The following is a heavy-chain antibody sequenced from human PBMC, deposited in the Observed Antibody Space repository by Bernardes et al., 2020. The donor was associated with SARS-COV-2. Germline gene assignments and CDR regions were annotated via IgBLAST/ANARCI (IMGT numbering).Heavy chain of an antibody. CDR2: ISWNSGSI. J-gene: IGHJ3*02. CDR3: AKFAIERFGEFNAFDI. D-gene: IGHD3-10*01. V-gene: IGHV3-9*01. CDR1: GFTFDDYA. Sequence: GGSLRLSCAASGFTFDDYAMHWVRQAPGKGLEWVSGISWNSGSIGYADSVKGRFTISRDNAKNSLYLQMNSLRAEDTALYYCAKFAIERFGEFNAFDIWGQGTMVTVSS.